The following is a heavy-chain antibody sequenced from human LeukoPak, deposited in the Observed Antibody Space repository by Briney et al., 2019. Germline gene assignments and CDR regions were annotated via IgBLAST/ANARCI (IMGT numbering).Heavy chain of an antibody. D-gene: IGHD7-27*01. CDR3: ARVATNAGASDY. CDR2: ISGSGGST. Sequence: GGSLRLSCAASGFTFSSYAMSWVRQAPGKGLEWVSAISGSGGSTYYADSVKGRFTISRDNAKNSLYLQMNSLRAEDTAVYYCARVATNAGASDYWGQGTLVTVSS. CDR1: GFTFSSYA. J-gene: IGHJ4*02. V-gene: IGHV3-23*01.